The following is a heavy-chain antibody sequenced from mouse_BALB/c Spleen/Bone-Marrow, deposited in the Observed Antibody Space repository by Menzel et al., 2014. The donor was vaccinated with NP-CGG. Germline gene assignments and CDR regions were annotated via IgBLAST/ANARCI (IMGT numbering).Heavy chain of an antibody. CDR3: ARDLYYYGLDY. J-gene: IGHJ2*01. CDR2: IWGDGST. V-gene: IGHV2-6-7*01. D-gene: IGHD1-1*01. CDR1: GFSLTDYG. Sequence: QVQLQQSGPGLVAPSQSLSITCTVSGFSLTDYGVNWVRQPPGKNLEWLGMIWGDGSTDYNSALKSRLSISKDNSQSQVFLKMNSLETDDTARYYCARDLYYYGLDYWGQGTTLTVSS.